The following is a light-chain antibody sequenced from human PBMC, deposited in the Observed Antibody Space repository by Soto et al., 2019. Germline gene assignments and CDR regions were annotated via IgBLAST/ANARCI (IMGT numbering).Light chain of an antibody. Sequence: EIVLTQSPATLSLSPGERATLSCGASQSVRTVLAWYQQKPGQAPRLLIYDASTRATGVPARFSGSGSGTDVTLTISNLESEDFGVYYCQQSTDWPTITCGQGTRLDIK. CDR2: DAS. V-gene: IGKV3-11*01. CDR3: QQSTDWPTIT. J-gene: IGKJ5*01. CDR1: QSVRTV.